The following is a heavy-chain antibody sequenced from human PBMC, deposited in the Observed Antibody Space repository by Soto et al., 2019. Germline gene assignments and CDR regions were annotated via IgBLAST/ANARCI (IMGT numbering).Heavy chain of an antibody. J-gene: IGHJ4*01. CDR2: IYFGGTT. V-gene: IGHV4-31*03. CDR1: GGSVTNDNSY. CDR3: ARGISSEGPVQMTFAY. D-gene: IGHD2-2*01. Sequence: PSETLRHTCSVSGGSVTNDNSYWTWIRLHPGKGLEWIGYIYFGGTTYYSPSLKSRVSISEDTSKNLFFLSLSSVTAADTAMYYCARGISSEGPVQMTFAYWGLGTQVTV.